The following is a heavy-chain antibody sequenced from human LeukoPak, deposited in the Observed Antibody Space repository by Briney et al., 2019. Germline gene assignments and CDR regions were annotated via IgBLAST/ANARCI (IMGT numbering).Heavy chain of an antibody. CDR2: ISGSDGST. CDR3: AKLRDVSRILTAGFDY. J-gene: IGHJ4*02. V-gene: IGHV3-23*01. CDR1: GFTFSSYA. D-gene: IGHD6-13*01. Sequence: PGGSLRLSCVASGFTFSSYAMSWVRQAPGKGLEWVSCISGSDGSTYSADSVKGRFTISGDNFKNTLYLQMNSLRAEDTAVYYCAKLRDVSRILTAGFDYWGQGTLVTVSS.